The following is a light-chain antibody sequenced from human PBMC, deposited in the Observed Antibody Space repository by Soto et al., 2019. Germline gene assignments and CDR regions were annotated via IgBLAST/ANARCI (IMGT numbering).Light chain of an antibody. J-gene: IGLJ2*01. V-gene: IGLV2-8*01. Sequence: QSALTQPPSASGSPGQSVTISCTGTSSDVGGYNYVSWFRQHPGKAPKLMIYEVTKWPSGVPDRFSGSKSGNTASLTVSGLQAEYEADYYCISYAGSNNFVVFGGGTKLTVL. CDR2: EVT. CDR1: SSDVGGYNY. CDR3: ISYAGSNNFVV.